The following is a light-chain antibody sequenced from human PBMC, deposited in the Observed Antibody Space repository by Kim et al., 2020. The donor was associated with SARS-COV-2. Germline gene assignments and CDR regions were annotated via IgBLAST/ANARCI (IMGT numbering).Light chain of an antibody. V-gene: IGKV3-15*01. Sequence: EIVMTQSPATLSVSPGERATLSCRASQSVSSNLAWYQQKPGQAPRLLIYGAYTRATGIPARFSGSGSGTEFTLTISSLQSEDFAVYYCQQYNNWPPRTTFGGGTKLEI. CDR2: GAY. CDR3: QQYNNWPPRTT. J-gene: IGKJ4*01. CDR1: QSVSSN.